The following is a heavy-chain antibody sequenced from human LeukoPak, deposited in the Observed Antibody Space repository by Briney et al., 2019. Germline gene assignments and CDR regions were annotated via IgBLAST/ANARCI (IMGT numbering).Heavy chain of an antibody. V-gene: IGHV3-23*01. CDR2: LGISGDYS. D-gene: IGHD6-19*01. CDR3: AKDRAVAGTHPFDY. CDR1: EFILSRYA. Sequence: GGSLRLSCVAYEFILSRYAVSWVRQAPGKGLQWVSSLGISGDYSWYAGSVKGRFTISRDVSKNTLYLQMNSLRAEDTAVYYCAKDRAVAGTHPFDYWGQGTLVIVSS. J-gene: IGHJ4*02.